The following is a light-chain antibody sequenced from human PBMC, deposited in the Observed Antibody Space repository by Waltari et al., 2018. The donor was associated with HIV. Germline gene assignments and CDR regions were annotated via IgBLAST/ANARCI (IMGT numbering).Light chain of an antibody. CDR2: EVS. CDR1: SSDVGGYNY. CDR3: SSYTSSNTLVV. Sequence: QSALTQPASVSGSPGQSITISCTGTSSDVGGYNYVSWYQQHPGKAPKLMIYEVSYRPSGVSNRFSGSKSGNTASLTISGLQAEDEADYYCSSYTSSNTLVVFGGGTKLTVL. V-gene: IGLV2-14*01. J-gene: IGLJ2*01.